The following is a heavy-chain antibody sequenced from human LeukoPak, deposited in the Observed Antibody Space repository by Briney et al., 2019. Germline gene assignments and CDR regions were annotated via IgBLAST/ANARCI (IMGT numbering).Heavy chain of an antibody. D-gene: IGHD3-10*01. J-gene: IGHJ4*02. V-gene: IGHV3-23*01. CDR2: ISGSGGST. Sequence: PGGSLRLSCAASGFTFSSYGMSWVRQAPGKGLEWVSAISGSGGSTYYADSVKGRFTISRDNSKNTLYLQMNSLRAEDTAVYYCAKDSEILWFGESRHLPGYWGQGTLVTVSS. CDR3: AKDSEILWFGESRHLPGY. CDR1: GFTFSSYG.